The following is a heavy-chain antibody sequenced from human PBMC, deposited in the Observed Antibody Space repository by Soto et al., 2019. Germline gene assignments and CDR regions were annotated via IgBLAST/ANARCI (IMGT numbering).Heavy chain of an antibody. CDR1: GYTFTGYY. D-gene: IGHD3-10*01. V-gene: IGHV1-2*04. Sequence: ASVKVSCKASGYTFTGYYMHWVRQAPGQGLEWMGWINPNSGGTNYAQKFQGWVTMTRDTSISTAYMELSRLRSDDTAVYYCARDRGGDDYDAFDIWGQGTMVTISS. CDR2: INPNSGGT. J-gene: IGHJ3*02. CDR3: ARDRGGDDYDAFDI.